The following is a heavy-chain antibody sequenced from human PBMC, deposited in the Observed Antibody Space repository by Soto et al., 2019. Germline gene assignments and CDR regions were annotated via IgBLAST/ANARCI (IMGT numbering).Heavy chain of an antibody. Sequence: GGSLRLSCVGSGFTFSSNWMTWVRQAPGKGLEWVANIRQDGSNKYYADSVKGRFTISRDNSKNTLYLQMNSLRAEDTAVYYCAKVEVEYNWNFYAWGYYYYGMDVWGQGTTVTVSS. CDR3: AKVEVEYNWNFYAWGYYYYGMDV. D-gene: IGHD1-7*01. CDR2: IRQDGSNK. J-gene: IGHJ6*02. CDR1: GFTFSSNW. V-gene: IGHV3-7*02.